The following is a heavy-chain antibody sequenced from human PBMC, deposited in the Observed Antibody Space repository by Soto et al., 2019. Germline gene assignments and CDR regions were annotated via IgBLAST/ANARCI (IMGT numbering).Heavy chain of an antibody. V-gene: IGHV1-18*01. CDR3: ARVIAAAADFDY. D-gene: IGHD6-13*01. CDR1: GYTFTSYG. CDR2: ISAYNRNT. Sequence: QVQLVQSGAEVKKPGASVKVSCKASGYTFTSYGLSWVRQAPGQGLEWMGWISAYNRNTNYAQKLQGRVTMTTDTSTRTACMELRSLRSDDTAVYYCARVIAAAADFDYWGQGTLVTVSS. J-gene: IGHJ4*02.